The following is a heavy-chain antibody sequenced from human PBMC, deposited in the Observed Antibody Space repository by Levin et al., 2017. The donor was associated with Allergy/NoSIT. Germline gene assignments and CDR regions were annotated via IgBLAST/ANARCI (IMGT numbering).Heavy chain of an antibody. CDR3: ARDKATGGLYYYYGMDV. CDR2: IYYSGST. CDR1: GGSISSYY. J-gene: IGHJ6*02. Sequence: ESLKISCTVSGGSISSYYWSWIRQPPGKGLEWIGYIYYSGSTNYNPSLKSRVTISVDTSKNQFSLKLSSVTAADTAVYYCARDKATGGLYYYYGMDVWGQGTTVTVSS. V-gene: IGHV4-59*01. D-gene: IGHD5-12*01.